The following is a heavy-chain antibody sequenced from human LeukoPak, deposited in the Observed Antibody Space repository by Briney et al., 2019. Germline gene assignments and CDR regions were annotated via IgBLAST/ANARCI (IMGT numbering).Heavy chain of an antibody. V-gene: IGHV3-33*01. CDR1: GFTFSSYG. D-gene: IGHD3-22*01. Sequence: SGGSLRLSCAASGFTFSSYGMHWVRQAPGKGLEWVAVIRYDGSNKYYADSVKGRFTISRDNSKNTLYLQMNSLRAEDTAVYYCARDFGYYYDSSGYLFDYWGQGTLVTVSS. CDR2: IRYDGSNK. CDR3: ARDFGYYYDSSGYLFDY. J-gene: IGHJ4*02.